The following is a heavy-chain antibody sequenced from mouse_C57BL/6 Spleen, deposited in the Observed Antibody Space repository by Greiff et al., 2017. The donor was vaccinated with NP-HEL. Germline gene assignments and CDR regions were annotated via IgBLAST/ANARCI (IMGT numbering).Heavy chain of an antibody. V-gene: IGHV1-26*01. CDR1: GYTFTDYY. Sequence: VQLQQSGPELVKPGASVKISCKASGYTFTDYYMNWVKQSHGKSLEWIGDINPNNGGTSYNQKFKGKATLTVDKSSSTAYMELRSLTSEDSAVYYCARGITTVAFDDWGQGTTLTVSS. D-gene: IGHD1-1*01. CDR3: ARGITTVAFDD. J-gene: IGHJ2*01. CDR2: INPNNGGT.